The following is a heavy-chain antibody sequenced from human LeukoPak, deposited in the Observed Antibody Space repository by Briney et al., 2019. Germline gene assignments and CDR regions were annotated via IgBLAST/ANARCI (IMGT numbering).Heavy chain of an antibody. CDR1: GGTFSSYA. D-gene: IGHD2-15*01. CDR2: IIPILGIA. CDR3: ARDGCSGDSCYFDY. V-gene: IGHV1-69*04. Sequence: SVKVSCKASGGTFSSYAISWVRQAPGQGLEWMGRIIPILGIANYAQKFQGRVTMTTDISTSTAYMELRNLRSDDTAVYYCARDGCSGDSCYFDYWGQGTLVTLSS. J-gene: IGHJ4*02.